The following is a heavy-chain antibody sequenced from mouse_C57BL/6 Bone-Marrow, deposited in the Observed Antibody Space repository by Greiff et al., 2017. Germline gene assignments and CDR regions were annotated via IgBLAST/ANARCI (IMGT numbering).Heavy chain of an antibody. V-gene: IGHV1-81*01. CDR2: IYPRSGNT. CDR3: SRSGYYYGSSFFAY. Sequence: VQLQQSGAELARPGASVKLSCQASGYTFTSYGISWVKQRTGQGLEWIGEIYPRSGNTNYNEKLQGKATLTANRSSSTAYMELRSLTSEDSAVDFCSRSGYYYGSSFFAYWGQGTLVTVSA. D-gene: IGHD1-1*01. CDR1: GYTFTSYG. J-gene: IGHJ3*01.